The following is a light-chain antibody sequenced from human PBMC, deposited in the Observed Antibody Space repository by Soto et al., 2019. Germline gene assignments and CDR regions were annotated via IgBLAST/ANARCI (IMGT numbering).Light chain of an antibody. Sequence: QSVLTQPPSVSGAPGQRVTISCAGSPTNIGAGYDVHWYQHRPGTAPKLLVSGHNIRPSGVPDRFYGSKSGTSASLAITGLQAEDEADYYCASYSSSSSLYVFGTGTKLTVL. CDR1: PTNIGAGYD. CDR2: GHN. CDR3: ASYSSSSSLYV. J-gene: IGLJ1*01. V-gene: IGLV1-40*01.